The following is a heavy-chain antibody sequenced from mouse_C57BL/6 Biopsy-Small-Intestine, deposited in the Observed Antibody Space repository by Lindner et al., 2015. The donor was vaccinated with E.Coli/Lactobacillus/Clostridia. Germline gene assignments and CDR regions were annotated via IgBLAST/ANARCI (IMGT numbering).Heavy chain of an antibody. CDR2: IYPRSGNT. D-gene: IGHD1-1*01. CDR1: GYTFTSYG. CDR3: ARLDYGSSYWFAY. Sequence: VQLQESGAELARPGASVKLSCKASGYTFTSYGISWVKQRTGQGLEWIGEIYPRSGNTYYNEKFKGKATLTADKSSSTAYMELRSLTSEDSAVYFCARLDYGSSYWFAYWGQGTLVTVSA. V-gene: IGHV1-81*01. J-gene: IGHJ3*01.